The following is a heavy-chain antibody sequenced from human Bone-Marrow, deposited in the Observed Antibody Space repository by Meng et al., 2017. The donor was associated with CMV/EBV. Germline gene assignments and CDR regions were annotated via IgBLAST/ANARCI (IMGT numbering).Heavy chain of an antibody. CDR2: IYYSGST. Sequence: SETLSLTCTVSGGSVSSGSYYWSWIRQPPGKGLEWIGYIYYSGSTNYNPSLKSRVTISVDTSKNQFSLKLSSVTAADTAVYYCASHIVLVPAAMEGDDYFDYWGQGTLVTVSS. J-gene: IGHJ4*02. V-gene: IGHV4-61*01. CDR1: GGSVSSGSYY. D-gene: IGHD2-2*01. CDR3: ASHIVLVPAAMEGDDYFDY.